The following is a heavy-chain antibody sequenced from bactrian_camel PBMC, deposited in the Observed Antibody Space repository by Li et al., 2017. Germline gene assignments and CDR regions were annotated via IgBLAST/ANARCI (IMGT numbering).Heavy chain of an antibody. CDR2: IEGDGSA. V-gene: IGHV3S1*01. J-gene: IGHJ4*01. Sequence: VQLVESGGGLVQPGGSLRLACTASGITFDSVWMFWVRQAPGKGLEWVSAIEGDGSARYATSVKGRFTISRDDADYTVYLELNSLQIEDTAIYYCAKGVYSFVGNQGTQVTVS. CDR1: GITFDSVW.